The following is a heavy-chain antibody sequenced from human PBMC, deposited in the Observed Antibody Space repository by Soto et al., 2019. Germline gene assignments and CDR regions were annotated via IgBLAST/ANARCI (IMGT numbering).Heavy chain of an antibody. Sequence: GWSLRPSYEASGIMFSNYGMHWFRQAPGKGLEWVAVISYDGSNEYCADSVKGRFTISRDNSRNTLYLQMNSLRAEDTSVYYCAKEGGLSGSYYISSSYYFDYWGQGP. CDR1: GIMFSNYG. J-gene: IGHJ4*02. V-gene: IGHV3-30*18. CDR2: ISYDGSNE. CDR3: AKEGGLSGSYYISSSYYFDY. D-gene: IGHD1-26*01.